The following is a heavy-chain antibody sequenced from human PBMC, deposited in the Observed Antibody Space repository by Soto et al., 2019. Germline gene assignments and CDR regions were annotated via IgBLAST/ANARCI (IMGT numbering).Heavy chain of an antibody. CDR1: GGTFSSYT. D-gene: IGHD3-10*01. Sequence: QVQLVQSGAEVKKPGSSVKVSCKASGGTFSSYTISWVRQAPGQGLEWMGRIIPILGIANYAQKFQGRVTITADNSPSTAYRELISLSSEDTAVYYCARDRRYYGSVSNGMDVWGQGTTVTVSS. CDR3: ARDRRYYGSVSNGMDV. J-gene: IGHJ6*02. CDR2: IIPILGIA. V-gene: IGHV1-69*08.